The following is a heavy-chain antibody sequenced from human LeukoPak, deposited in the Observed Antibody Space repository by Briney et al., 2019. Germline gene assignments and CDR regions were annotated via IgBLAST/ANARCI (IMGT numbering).Heavy chain of an antibody. CDR3: ANPSPYSSSSHDF. CDR1: GGSISSSSYY. D-gene: IGHD6-6*01. V-gene: IGHV4-39*01. CDR2: IYYSGST. J-gene: IGHJ4*02. Sequence: NPSETLSLTCTVSGGSISSSSYYWGWIRQPPGKVLEWIGSIYYSGSTYYSPSFKSRVTISVDTSKNQFSLKLSSVTAADTAVYYCANPSPYSSSSHDFWGQGTLVTVSS.